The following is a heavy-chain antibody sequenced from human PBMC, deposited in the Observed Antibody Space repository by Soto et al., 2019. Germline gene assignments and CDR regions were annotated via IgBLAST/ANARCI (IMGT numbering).Heavy chain of an antibody. Sequence: ASVKVSCKASGYTFNRYYMHWVRQAPGPGLEWMGWISPHTGGTTYAQKFQGRVTMTRDTSVSTAFMELSRLGSDDTAVYYCARDLGSMAKNNNWFDPWGQGTLVTVSS. D-gene: IGHD3-10*01. CDR3: ARDLGSMAKNNNWFDP. J-gene: IGHJ5*02. CDR2: ISPHTGGT. V-gene: IGHV1-2*02. CDR1: GYTFNRYY.